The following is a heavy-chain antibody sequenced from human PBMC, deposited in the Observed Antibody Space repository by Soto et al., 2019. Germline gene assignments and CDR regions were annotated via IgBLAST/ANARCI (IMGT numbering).Heavy chain of an antibody. CDR3: ARGVAAAGTVDP. D-gene: IGHD6-13*01. V-gene: IGHV4-59*01. Sequence: SETLSLTCTVSGGSISGFSWSWIRQPPGKGPEWIGYIYYSGSTNYNPSLKSRATISVDTSKNQFSLKLSSVTAADTAVYYCARGVAAAGTVDPWGQGTLVTVSS. CDR1: GGSISGFS. J-gene: IGHJ5*02. CDR2: IYYSGST.